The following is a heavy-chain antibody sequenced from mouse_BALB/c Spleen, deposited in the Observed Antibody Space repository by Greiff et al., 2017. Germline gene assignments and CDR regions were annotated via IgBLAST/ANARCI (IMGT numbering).Heavy chain of an antibody. J-gene: IGHJ3*01. CDR2: INSNGGST. D-gene: IGHD2-3*01. V-gene: IGHV5-6-2*01. CDR3: ARRGLLPFFAY. Sequence: EVMLVESGGGLVKLGGSLKLSCAASGFTFSSYYMSWVRQTPEKRLELVAAINSNGGSTYYPDTVKGRFTISRDNAKNTLYLQMSSLKSEDTALYYCARRGLLPFFAYWGQGTLVTVSA. CDR1: GFTFSSYY.